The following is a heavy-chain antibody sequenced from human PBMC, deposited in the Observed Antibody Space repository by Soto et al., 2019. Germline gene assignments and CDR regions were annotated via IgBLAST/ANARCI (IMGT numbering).Heavy chain of an antibody. CDR2: IWYDGSNK. CDR3: ARDLMGYSSGWFDY. V-gene: IGHV3-33*01. J-gene: IGHJ4*02. Sequence: GGSLRLSCAASGFTFSSYGMHWVRQAPGKGLEWVAVIWYDGSNKYYADSVKGRFTISRDNSKNTLYLQMNSLRAEDTAVYYCARDLMGYSSGWFDYWGQGTLVTVSS. CDR1: GFTFSSYG. D-gene: IGHD6-19*01.